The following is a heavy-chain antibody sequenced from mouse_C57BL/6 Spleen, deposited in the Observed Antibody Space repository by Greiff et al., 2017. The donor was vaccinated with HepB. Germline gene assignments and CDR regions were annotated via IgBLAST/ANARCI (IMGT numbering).Heavy chain of an antibody. CDR2: IDPSDSYT. CDR3: ARRGRDSSGLAWFAY. V-gene: IGHV1-59*01. Sequence: QVQLQQPGAELVRPGTSVKLSCKASGYTFTSYWMHWVKQRPGQGLEWIGVIDPSDSYTNYNQKFKGKATLTVDTSSSTAYMQLSSLTSEDSAVYYCARRGRDSSGLAWFAYWGQGTLVTVSA. J-gene: IGHJ3*01. CDR1: GYTFTSYW. D-gene: IGHD3-2*02.